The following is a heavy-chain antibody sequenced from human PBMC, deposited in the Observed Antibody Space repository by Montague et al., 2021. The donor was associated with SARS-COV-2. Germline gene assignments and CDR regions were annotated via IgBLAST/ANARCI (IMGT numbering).Heavy chain of an antibody. D-gene: IGHD1-26*01. J-gene: IGHJ4*02. CDR2: VYYSRSS. V-gene: IGHV4-59*02. Sequence: SETLSLTCTVSGDSVSHDFWTWIRQPPGKGLEWIGYVYYSRSSSYNPSLRCRVSIAVDTSKNRFSLRLSTVTAADTAIYYCVRDPAPSGSGTFYDYWGQGTLVAVSS. CDR1: GDSVSHDF. CDR3: VRDPAPSGSGTFYDY.